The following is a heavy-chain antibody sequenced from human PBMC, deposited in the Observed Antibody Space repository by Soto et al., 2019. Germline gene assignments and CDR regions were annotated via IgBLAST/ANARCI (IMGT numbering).Heavy chain of an antibody. CDR3: ARGDCVGGTCYSLAGSFYYYMDV. CDR1: GFTFSNYW. V-gene: IGHV3-74*02. J-gene: IGHJ6*03. CDR2: INSDGSVS. D-gene: IGHD2-15*01. Sequence: SGGGLVQPGGSLRLSCAASGFTFSNYWMYWVRQAPGTGLEWVSRINSDGSVSSYADSVKGRLTISRDNVKNTLYLQMDSLRAEDTALYYCARGDCVGGTCYSLAGSFYYYMDVWGKGTTVTVFS.